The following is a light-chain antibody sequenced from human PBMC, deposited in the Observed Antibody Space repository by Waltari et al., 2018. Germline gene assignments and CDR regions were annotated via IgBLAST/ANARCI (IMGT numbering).Light chain of an antibody. Sequence: SYELTQPPSVSVSPGQTARITCSGDALPKQYAFWYQQKPGQAPVLIIEKDTQRPSGIPERCSGSSSGTTVTMTISGVQAEDEADYYCLSADSSGTSKVFGGGTKLTVL. CDR1: ALPKQY. CDR3: LSADSSGTSKV. CDR2: KDT. J-gene: IGLJ3*02. V-gene: IGLV3-25*03.